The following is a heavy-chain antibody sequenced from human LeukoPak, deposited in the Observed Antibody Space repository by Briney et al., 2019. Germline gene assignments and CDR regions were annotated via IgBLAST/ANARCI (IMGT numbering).Heavy chain of an antibody. V-gene: IGHV1-69*05. CDR1: GGTFSSYA. Sequence: SVKVSCKASGGTFSSYAISWVRQAPGQGLEWMGGIIPIFGTANYAQKFQGRVTITTDESTSTVYMELSSLRSEDTAVYYCARGYRFTPPPWVGGNNWFDPWGQGTLVTVSS. D-gene: IGHD3-16*01. J-gene: IGHJ5*02. CDR3: ARGYRFTPPPWVGGNNWFDP. CDR2: IIPIFGTA.